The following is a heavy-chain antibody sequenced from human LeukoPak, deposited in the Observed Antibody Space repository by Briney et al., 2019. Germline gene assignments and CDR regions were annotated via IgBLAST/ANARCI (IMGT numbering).Heavy chain of an antibody. V-gene: IGHV3-73*01. J-gene: IGHJ3*02. Sequence: GGSMRLSCAASGFTFSGSAMHWVRQASGKGLEWVGRIRSKANSYATAYAASVKGRFTISRDDSKNTAYLQMNSLKTEDTAVYYCTRNYGDYWDDAFDIWGQGTMVTVSS. CDR2: IRSKANSYAT. CDR3: TRNYGDYWDDAFDI. CDR1: GFTFSGSA. D-gene: IGHD4-17*01.